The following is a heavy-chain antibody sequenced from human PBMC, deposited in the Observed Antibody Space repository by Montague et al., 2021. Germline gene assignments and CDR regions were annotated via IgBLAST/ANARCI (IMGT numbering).Heavy chain of an antibody. V-gene: IGHV3-30-3*01. CDR3: ARSLTSGLPAEYFQH. D-gene: IGHD6-19*01. J-gene: IGHJ1*01. CDR1: GFTFSSYA. Sequence: SLRLSCAASGFTFSSYAMHWVRQAPGKGLEWVAVISYDGSNKYYADSVKGRFTISRDNSKNTLYLQMNSLRAEDTAVYYCARSLTSGLPAEYFQHWGQGTLVTVSS. CDR2: ISYDGSNK.